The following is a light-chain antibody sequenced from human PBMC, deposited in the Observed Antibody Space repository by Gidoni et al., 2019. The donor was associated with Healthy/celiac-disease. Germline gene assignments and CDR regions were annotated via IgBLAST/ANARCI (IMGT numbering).Light chain of an antibody. V-gene: IGLV6-57*02. Sequence: NFMLTQPHSVSESPGQTVTISCTGSSGSIASNYVKWYQQRPGSAPTTVIYEDNQRPSGVPDRFSGSLDSSSNSASLTISGLKTEDEADYYCQSSDSNNPWVFGGGTKLTVV. CDR3: QSSDSNNPWV. CDR2: EDN. CDR1: SGSIASNY. J-gene: IGLJ3*02.